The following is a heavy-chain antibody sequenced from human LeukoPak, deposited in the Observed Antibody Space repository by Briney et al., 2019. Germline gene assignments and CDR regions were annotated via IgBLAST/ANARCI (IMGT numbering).Heavy chain of an antibody. V-gene: IGHV4-34*01. CDR3: ARDAEYYYGSGSYSSGIDV. CDR1: GGTFSGYY. CDR2: INHSGDT. D-gene: IGHD3-10*01. J-gene: IGHJ6*02. Sequence: SETLSLTCAVYGGTFSGYYWSWVRQAPGKGLEWIGKINHSGDTNYNPSLKSRVTISVDTSKNQFSLKLSSVTAADTAVYYCARDAEYYYGSGSYSSGIDVWGQGTTVTVSS.